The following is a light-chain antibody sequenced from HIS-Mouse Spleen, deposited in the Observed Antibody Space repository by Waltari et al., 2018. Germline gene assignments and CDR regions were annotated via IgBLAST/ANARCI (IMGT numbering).Light chain of an antibody. CDR1: QSISSY. CDR3: QQLNSYPPT. Sequence: DIQMTQSPSSLSASVGDRLTITCRASQSISSYLNWYQQKPGKAPKLLIYAASSLQSGVPSRFSGSGSGTDFTLTISSLQPEDFATYYCQQLNSYPPTFGQGTKVEIK. J-gene: IGKJ1*01. V-gene: IGKV1-39*01. CDR2: AAS.